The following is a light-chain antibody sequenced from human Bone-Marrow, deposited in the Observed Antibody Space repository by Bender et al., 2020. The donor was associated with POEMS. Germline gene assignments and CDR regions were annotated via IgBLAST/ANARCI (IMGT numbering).Light chain of an antibody. V-gene: IGLV2-23*02. CDR2: DIN. Sequence: QSALTQPASVSGSPGQSIIISCTGTSSDVGTYNFVSWYQQDPGKAPKLIIYDINNRPSGVSRRFSGSRSGNTASLTISGLQVEDEADYYCNSYADNTPYVFGTGTKVSVL. J-gene: IGLJ1*01. CDR1: SSDVGTYNF. CDR3: NSYADNTPYV.